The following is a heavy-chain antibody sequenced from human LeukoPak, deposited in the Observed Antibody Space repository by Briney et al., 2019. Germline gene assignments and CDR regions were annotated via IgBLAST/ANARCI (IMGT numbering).Heavy chain of an antibody. CDR1: GFTFSDSA. CDR2: IRDKGYGHAT. CDR3: TTPNEGNWFDP. V-gene: IGHV3-73*01. D-gene: IGHD2-8*01. J-gene: IGHJ5*02. Sequence: GGSLRLSCAASGFTFSDSAIHWVRQASGKGLEWVGRIRDKGYGHATAYAASVKGRFTLSRNDSKNTAYLQMNSLKTEDTALYYCTTPNEGNWFDPWGQGTLVTVSS.